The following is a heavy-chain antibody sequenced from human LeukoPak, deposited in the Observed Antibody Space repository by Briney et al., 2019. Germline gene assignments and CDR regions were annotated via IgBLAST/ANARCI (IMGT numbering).Heavy chain of an antibody. D-gene: IGHD5-12*01. CDR2: ISYDGSNK. J-gene: IGHJ4*02. V-gene: IGHV3-30-3*01. CDR3: ARIPRTWLRFPYFDY. Sequence: GGSLRLSCAASAFTFSNYTMHWVRQAPGKGLEWVAVISYDGSNKYCADSVKGRFTISRDNSKNTLYLQMNSLGGEDTAVYYCARIPRTWLRFPYFDYWGQGTLVTVSS. CDR1: AFTFSNYT.